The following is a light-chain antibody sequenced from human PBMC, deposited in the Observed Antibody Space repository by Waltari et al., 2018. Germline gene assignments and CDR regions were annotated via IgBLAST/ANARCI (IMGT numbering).Light chain of an antibody. CDR3: GAWDSSLTAGV. CDR2: QNN. Sequence: QSVLTQPPSVSAAPGQKVTISCSGSSSNIENNYVSWSQQLPGTAPKLLIYQNNNRPSWIPDRFSGSKSGTSATRDITGLQTGDEADYYCGAWDSSLTAGVFGGGTKLTVL. J-gene: IGLJ2*01. CDR1: SSNIENNY. V-gene: IGLV1-51*02.